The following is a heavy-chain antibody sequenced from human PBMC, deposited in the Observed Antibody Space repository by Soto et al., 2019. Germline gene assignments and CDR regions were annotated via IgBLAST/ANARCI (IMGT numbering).Heavy chain of an antibody. CDR2: ISSSSNTI. CDR3: ARARIGYYDFWSGYYPAYYYYMDV. D-gene: IGHD3-3*01. J-gene: IGHJ6*03. Sequence: EVQLVESGGGLVQPGGSLRLSCAASGFTFSSYSMNWVRQAPGKGLEWVSYISSSSNTIYYADSVKGRFTISRDNANNSLYLQMNSLRAEDPDVYYCARARIGYYDFWSGYYPAYYYYMDVWGKGTTVTVSS. CDR1: GFTFSSYS. V-gene: IGHV3-48*01.